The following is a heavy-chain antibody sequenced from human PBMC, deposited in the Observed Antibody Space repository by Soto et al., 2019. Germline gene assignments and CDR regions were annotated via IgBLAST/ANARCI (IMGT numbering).Heavy chain of an antibody. CDR3: ARDQLWCSSTSCYNWFDP. V-gene: IGHV1-2*04. CDR1: GYTFTGYY. D-gene: IGHD2-2*01. J-gene: IGHJ5*02. Sequence: ASVKVSCKASGYTFTGYYMHWVRQAPGQGLEWMGWINPNSGGTNYAQRFQGWVTMTRDTSISTAYMELSSLRSDDTAAYYCARDQLWCSSTSCYNWFDPWGQGTLVTVSS. CDR2: INPNSGGT.